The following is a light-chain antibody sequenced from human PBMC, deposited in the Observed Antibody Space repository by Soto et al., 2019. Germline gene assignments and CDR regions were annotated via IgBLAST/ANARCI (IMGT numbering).Light chain of an antibody. CDR2: GAS. CDR3: QQSGSSLRT. Sequence: IGLTQSPGTLSLSPVERATLFFRASQSIATSQLACYQQKPCPSPRLLIGASTRATGIPERFSGSGSGTDFTLTISSLEPEDFAVYYCQQSGSSLRTFGQGTKVDIK. CDR1: QSIATSQ. J-gene: IGKJ1*01. V-gene: IGKV3-20*01.